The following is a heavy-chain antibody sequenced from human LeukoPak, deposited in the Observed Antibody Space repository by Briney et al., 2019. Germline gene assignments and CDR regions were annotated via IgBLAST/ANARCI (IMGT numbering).Heavy chain of an antibody. V-gene: IGHV3-53*01. Sequence: GGSLRLSCAASGFTVSSNYMSWVRQAPGKGLEWVSVIYSGGSTYYADSVKGRFTISRDNSKNTLYLQMNSLRAEDTAVYYCCRSTDYYYGMDVWGQGTTVTVSS. J-gene: IGHJ6*02. CDR2: IYSGGST. D-gene: IGHD2-2*01. CDR1: GFTVSSNY. CDR3: CRSTDYYYGMDV.